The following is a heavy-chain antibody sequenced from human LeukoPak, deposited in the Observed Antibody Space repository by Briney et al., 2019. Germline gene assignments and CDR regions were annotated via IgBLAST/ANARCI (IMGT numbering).Heavy chain of an antibody. Sequence: ASVKVSCKASGGTFSSYTISWVRQAPGQGLEWMGRIIPILGIANYAQKFQGRVTITADKSTSTAYMELSSLKASDTAMYYCARTAVAGDYFDYWGQGTLVTVSS. V-gene: IGHV1-69*02. J-gene: IGHJ4*02. D-gene: IGHD6-19*01. CDR2: IIPILGIA. CDR1: GGTFSSYT. CDR3: ARTAVAGDYFDY.